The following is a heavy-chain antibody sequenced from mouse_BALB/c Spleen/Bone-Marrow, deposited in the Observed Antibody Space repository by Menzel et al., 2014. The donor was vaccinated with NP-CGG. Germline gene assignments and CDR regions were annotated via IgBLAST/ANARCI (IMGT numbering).Heavy chain of an antibody. CDR2: IYPGNSDT. D-gene: IGHD2-1*01. CDR3: TRKVYYGNPLDY. Sequence: EVQLQQSGTVLVRPGASVKMSCKASGYSFTSYWMHWVKQRPGQGLEWIGAIYPGNSDTSYNQKFKGKAKLTAVTSATTAYMELSSLTNEDSAVYFCTRKVYYGNPLDYWGQGTTLTVSS. CDR1: GYSFTSYW. J-gene: IGHJ2*01. V-gene: IGHV1-5*01.